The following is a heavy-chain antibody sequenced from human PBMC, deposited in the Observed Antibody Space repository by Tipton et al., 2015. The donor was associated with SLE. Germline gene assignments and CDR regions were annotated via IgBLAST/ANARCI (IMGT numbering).Heavy chain of an antibody. Sequence: TLSLTCTVSGGSISSSSYYWGWIRQPPGKGLEWIGSIYYSGSTYYNPPLKSRVTISVDTSKNQFSLKLSSVTAADTAVYYCASITRDGADDYWGQGTLVTVSS. J-gene: IGHJ4*02. V-gene: IGHV4-39*01. CDR2: IYYSGST. D-gene: IGHD1-14*01. CDR3: ASITRDGADDY. CDR1: GGSISSSSYY.